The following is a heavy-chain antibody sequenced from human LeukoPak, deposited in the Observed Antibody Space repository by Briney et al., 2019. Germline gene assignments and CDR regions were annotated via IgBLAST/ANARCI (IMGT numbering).Heavy chain of an antibody. V-gene: IGHV3-23*01. J-gene: IGHJ3*02. CDR2: ISGSGGST. CDR3: AKRLYSSFAFDAFDI. Sequence: GGSLRLSCAASGFTFSSYAMSWVRQAPGKGLEWVSAISGSGGSTYYADSVKGRFTISRDNSKNTLYLQMNSLRVEDTAVYYCAKRLYSSFAFDAFDIWGQGTMVTVSS. CDR1: GFTFSSYA. D-gene: IGHD6-6*01.